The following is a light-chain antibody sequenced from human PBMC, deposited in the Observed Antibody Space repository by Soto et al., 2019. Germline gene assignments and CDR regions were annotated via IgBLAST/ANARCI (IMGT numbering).Light chain of an antibody. CDR1: SRDIGGYNY. Sequence: QSALTQPASVSGSPGQSITISCIGTSRDIGGYNYVSWYQQHPGKAPQLMIYEVSNRPSGVSNRFSGSKSGNTASLTISGLQTEDEADYYCSSYTSTSIPVFGGGTKLTVL. CDR2: EVS. J-gene: IGLJ2*01. V-gene: IGLV2-14*01. CDR3: SSYTSTSIPV.